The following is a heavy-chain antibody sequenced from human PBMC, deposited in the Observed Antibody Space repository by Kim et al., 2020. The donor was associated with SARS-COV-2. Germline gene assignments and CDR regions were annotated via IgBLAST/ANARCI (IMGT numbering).Heavy chain of an antibody. CDR2: ISWNSGTI. Sequence: GGSLRLSCVASGFTFGDYAMHWVRQAPGKGLEWVSGISWNSGTIGYADSVKGRFTISRDNAKNSLYLQMNILRTEGTALYYCAKDVGGWSPADYWGQGTLVTVSS. CDR1: GFTFGDYA. D-gene: IGHD6-19*01. V-gene: IGHV3-9*01. CDR3: AKDVGGWSPADY. J-gene: IGHJ4*02.